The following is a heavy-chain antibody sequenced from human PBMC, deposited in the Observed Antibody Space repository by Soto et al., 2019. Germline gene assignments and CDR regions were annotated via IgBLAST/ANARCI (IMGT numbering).Heavy chain of an antibody. V-gene: IGHV3-48*01. CDR3: ARVFDTYYFDS. CDR1: GLALKNYA. CDR2: ISSSSSTI. D-gene: IGHD3-9*01. Sequence: PGGSLRLSCAASGLALKNYAVHWVRQAPGKGLEWVSYISSSSSTIFYTDSVKGRFTVSRDNAKNSLYLQMNSLRAEDTAVYYCARVFDTYYFDSWGQGNMVTVSS. J-gene: IGHJ4*02.